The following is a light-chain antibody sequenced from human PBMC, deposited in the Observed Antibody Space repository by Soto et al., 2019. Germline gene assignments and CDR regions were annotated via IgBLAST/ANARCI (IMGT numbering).Light chain of an antibody. J-gene: IGKJ4*01. V-gene: IGKV1-8*01. CDR1: QGISSY. Sequence: AIRMTQSPSSLSASTGDRVTITCRASQGISSYLAWYQQKPGKAPKLLIYAASTLQSGVPSRFSGSGSGTEFTLTISSLQPEDFATYYCKQLNSYLLTFGGGTKVDI. CDR3: KQLNSYLLT. CDR2: AAS.